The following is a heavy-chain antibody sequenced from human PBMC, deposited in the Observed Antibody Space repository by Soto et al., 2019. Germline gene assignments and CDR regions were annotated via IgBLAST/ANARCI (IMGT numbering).Heavy chain of an antibody. CDR1: GGSISSSSYY. D-gene: IGHD3-9*01. J-gene: IGHJ3*02. CDR3: ANEDRDYYILTGYYTISDAFDI. Sequence: SETLSLTCTVSGGSISSSSYYWGWIRQPPGKGLEWIGSIYYSGSTCYNPSLKRRVTISVDTSKNLFSLKLSSVTAADMAVYYCANEDRDYYILTGYYTISDAFDIWGQGTMVTVSS. V-gene: IGHV4-39*01. CDR2: IYYSGST.